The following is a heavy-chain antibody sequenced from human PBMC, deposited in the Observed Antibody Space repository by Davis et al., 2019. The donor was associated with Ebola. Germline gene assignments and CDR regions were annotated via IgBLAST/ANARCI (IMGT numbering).Heavy chain of an antibody. J-gene: IGHJ6*02. V-gene: IGHV3-48*03. CDR1: GFTFSSYE. D-gene: IGHD2-2*01. CDR2: ISSSGSTI. Sequence: GESLKISCAASGFTFSSYEMNWVRQAPGKGLEWVSYISSSGSTIYYADSVKGRFTISRDNAKNSLYLQMNSLRAEDTAVYYCARDLGCSSTSCYDPPYYYYGMDVWGQGTTVTVSS. CDR3: ARDLGCSSTSCYDPPYYYYGMDV.